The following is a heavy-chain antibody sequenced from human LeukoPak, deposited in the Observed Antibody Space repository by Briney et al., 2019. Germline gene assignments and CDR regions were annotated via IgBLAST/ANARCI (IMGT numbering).Heavy chain of an antibody. D-gene: IGHD5-12*01. J-gene: IGHJ4*02. CDR3: AKDQGRSGYDYFDY. CDR2: ISYDGSYK. Sequence: PGGSLRLSCAASGFTFSSYGMHWVRQAPGKGLEWVAVISYDGSYKYYADSVKGRFTISRDNSKNTLYLQMNSLRAEDTAVYYCAKDQGRSGYDYFDYWGQGTLVTVSS. V-gene: IGHV3-30*18. CDR1: GFTFSSYG.